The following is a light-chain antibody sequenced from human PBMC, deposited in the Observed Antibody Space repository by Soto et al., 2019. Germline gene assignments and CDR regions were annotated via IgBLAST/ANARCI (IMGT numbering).Light chain of an antibody. J-gene: IGKJ1*01. CDR3: QQSNSFPLT. CDR2: TAS. CDR1: QSISNW. V-gene: IGKV1-12*01. Sequence: DIHMTQSPSTLPASVGDRVTITCRASQSISNWLAWFQQKPGKAPKLLIYTASRLQSGVPSRFSGSGSGTDFTLTISSLQPEDFATYYCQQSNSFPLTFGQGTKVDIK.